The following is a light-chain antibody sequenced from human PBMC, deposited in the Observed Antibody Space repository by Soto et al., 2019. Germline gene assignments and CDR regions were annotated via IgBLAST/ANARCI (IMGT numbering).Light chain of an antibody. J-gene: IGKJ3*01. CDR1: QSVSSSY. CDR2: GAS. CDR3: QQYGSSPGFT. Sequence: EIVVTQYPGTLSLSPGERATLSCRASQSVSSSYLAWYQQKPGQAPRLLIYGASSRATGIPDRFSGSGSGTDFTLTISRLEPEDFAVYYCQQYGSSPGFTFGPGTKVDIK. V-gene: IGKV3-20*01.